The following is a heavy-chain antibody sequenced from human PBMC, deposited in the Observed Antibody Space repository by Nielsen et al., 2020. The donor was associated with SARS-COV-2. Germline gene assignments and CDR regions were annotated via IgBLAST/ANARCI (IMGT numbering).Heavy chain of an antibody. D-gene: IGHD2-15*01. CDR3: ARDGGYCSGGSCYSY. Sequence: ASVKVSCKASGYTFTSYGISWVRQAPGQGLEWMGWISAYNGNTNYAQKLQGRVTMTRNTSISTAYMELSSLRSEDTAVYYCARDGGYCSGGSCYSYWGQGTLVTVSS. CDR1: GYTFTSYG. V-gene: IGHV1-18*01. CDR2: ISAYNGNT. J-gene: IGHJ4*01.